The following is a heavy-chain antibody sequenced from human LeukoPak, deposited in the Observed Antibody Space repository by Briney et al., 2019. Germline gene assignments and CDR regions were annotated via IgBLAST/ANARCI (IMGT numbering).Heavy chain of an antibody. CDR2: IIPIFGTA. D-gene: IGHD3-3*01. Sequence: GASVKVSCKASGGTFSSYVIRWVRQAPGQGLEWMGGIIPIFGTANYAQNFQGRVTITADDSTSTAYMALSTLRSEDTAVYYCARGPLRFLGGIDYWGQGTLVTVSS. CDR3: ARGPLRFLGGIDY. J-gene: IGHJ4*02. CDR1: GGTFSSYV. V-gene: IGHV1-69*13.